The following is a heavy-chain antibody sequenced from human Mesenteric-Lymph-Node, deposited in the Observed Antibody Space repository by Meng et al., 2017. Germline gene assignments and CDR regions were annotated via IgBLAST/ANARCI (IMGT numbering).Heavy chain of an antibody. J-gene: IGHJ4*02. D-gene: IGHD2-15*01. CDR1: GFSFSSYS. CDR3: ARGRVVVGAAPSDF. CDR2: ISSSS. Sequence: EVQLVESGGSLVKPGGSLRLSCATSGFSFSSYSMNWVRQAPGKGLEWVSSISSSSSYADSVKGRFTISRDNAKNTLYLQMNSLRAEDTAVYFCARGRVVVGAAPSDFWGQGTLVTVSS. V-gene: IGHV3-21*01.